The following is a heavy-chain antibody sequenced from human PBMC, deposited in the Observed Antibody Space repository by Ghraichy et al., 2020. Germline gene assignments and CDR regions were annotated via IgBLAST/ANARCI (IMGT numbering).Heavy chain of an antibody. CDR1: GFTFNNYA. Sequence: GGSLRLSCAASGFTFNNYAMSWVRQAPGKGLEWVSAISGNGDTTYYADSVKGRFTISRDNSKNTLYLQMNSLRAEDTAVYYCVKDPPYYGSGKNWFDPLGQGTLVTVSS. J-gene: IGHJ5*02. CDR3: VKDPPYYGSGKNWFDP. V-gene: IGHV3-23*01. CDR2: ISGNGDTT. D-gene: IGHD3-10*01.